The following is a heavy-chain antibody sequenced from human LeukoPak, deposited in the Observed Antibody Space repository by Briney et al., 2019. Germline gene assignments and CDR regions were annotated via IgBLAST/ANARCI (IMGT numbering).Heavy chain of an antibody. V-gene: IGHV3-23*01. CDR2: ISGSGVTT. CDR3: AKKVVVGATSPYSDFQD. Sequence: GGSLRLSCEASGFTFSSYAMSWVRQAPGKGLEWVSAISGSGVTTHYAGSVKGRFSISRDNSKNTLYLQMNSLRAEDTALYYCAKKVVVGATSPYSDFQDWGQGTLVTVSS. CDR1: GFTFSSYA. D-gene: IGHD1-26*01. J-gene: IGHJ1*01.